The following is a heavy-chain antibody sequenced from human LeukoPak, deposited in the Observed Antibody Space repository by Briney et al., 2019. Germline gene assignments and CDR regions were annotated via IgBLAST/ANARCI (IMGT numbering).Heavy chain of an antibody. CDR3: AKSQGYRYGSSDY. V-gene: IGHV3-23*01. CDR2: ISGSGGST. Sequence: PGGSLRLSCAASGFTFSSYAMSWVRQAPGKGLEWLSAISGSGGSTYYADSVKGRFTISRDNSKNTLYLQMNSLRAEDTAVYYCAKSQGYRYGSSDYWGQGTLVTVSS. CDR1: GFTFSSYA. J-gene: IGHJ4*02. D-gene: IGHD5-18*01.